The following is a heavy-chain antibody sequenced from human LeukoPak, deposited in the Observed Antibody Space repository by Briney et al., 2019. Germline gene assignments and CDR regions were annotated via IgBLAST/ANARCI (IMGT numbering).Heavy chain of an antibody. CDR2: IHYSGST. J-gene: IGHJ5*02. CDR3: VRGRGTAVTTGNWFDP. V-gene: IGHV4-30-4*01. CDR1: GGSISSGNYY. D-gene: IGHD4-17*01. Sequence: SETLSLACTVSGGSISSGNYYWNWIRQPPGKGLECIGYIHYSGSTYYNPSLKSRVTISVDTSKNQFSLKLSSVTAADTAVYYCVRGRGTAVTTGNWFDPWGQGTLVTVSS.